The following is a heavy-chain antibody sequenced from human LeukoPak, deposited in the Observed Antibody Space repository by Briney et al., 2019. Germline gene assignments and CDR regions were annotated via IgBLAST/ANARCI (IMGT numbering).Heavy chain of an antibody. CDR1: GGSFSGYY. D-gene: IGHD3-10*01. Sequence: SETLSLTCAVYGGSFSGYYWSWIRQPPGKGLEWIGEINHSGSTNYNPSLKSRVTISVDTSKNQFSLKLSSVTAADTAVYYCAGRLWFGGMDVWGQGTTVTVSS. J-gene: IGHJ6*02. CDR2: INHSGST. V-gene: IGHV4-34*01. CDR3: AGRLWFGGMDV.